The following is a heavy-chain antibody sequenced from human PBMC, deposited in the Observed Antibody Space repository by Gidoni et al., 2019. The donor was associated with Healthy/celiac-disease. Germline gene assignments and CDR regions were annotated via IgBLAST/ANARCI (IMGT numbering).Heavy chain of an antibody. CDR1: GFTFSSYA. D-gene: IGHD6-6*01. CDR2: SSGSGGST. CDR3: AKTRKQLAREYYFDY. J-gene: IGHJ4*02. V-gene: IGHV3-23*01. Sequence: EVQLLESGGGLVQPGGSLRLSCAASGFTFSSYAMSWVRQAPGKGLEWVSASSGSGGSTYYADSVKGRFTISRDKSKNTLYLQMNSLRAEDTAVYYCAKTRKQLAREYYFDYWGQGTLVTVSS.